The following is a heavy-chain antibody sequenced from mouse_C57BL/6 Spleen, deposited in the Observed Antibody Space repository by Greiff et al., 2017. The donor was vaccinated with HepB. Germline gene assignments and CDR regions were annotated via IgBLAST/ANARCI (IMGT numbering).Heavy chain of an antibody. CDR2: IYPGDGDT. CDR3: ARYDGYDWYFDV. Sequence: VQLQESGPELVKPGASVKISCKASGYAFSSSWMNWVKQRPGKGLEWIGRIYPGDGDTNYNGKFKGKATLTADKSSSTAYMQLSSLTSEDSAVYFCARYDGYDWYFDVWGTGTTVTVSS. D-gene: IGHD2-3*01. V-gene: IGHV1-82*01. CDR1: GYAFSSSW. J-gene: IGHJ1*03.